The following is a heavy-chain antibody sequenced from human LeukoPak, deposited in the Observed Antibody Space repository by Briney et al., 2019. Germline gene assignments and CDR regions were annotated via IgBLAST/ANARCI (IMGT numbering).Heavy chain of an antibody. CDR2: IKQDGSEK. Sequence: PGGSLRLSCAASGFTFSSDWMSWVRQAPGKGLEWVANIKQDGSEKYYVDSVKGRFTISRDNAKNSLYLQMNSLRAEDTAVYYCAKGSFGVIAYYFDYWGQGTLVTVSS. CDR1: GFTFSSDW. D-gene: IGHD3-10*01. CDR3: AKGSFGVIAYYFDY. J-gene: IGHJ4*02. V-gene: IGHV3-7*01.